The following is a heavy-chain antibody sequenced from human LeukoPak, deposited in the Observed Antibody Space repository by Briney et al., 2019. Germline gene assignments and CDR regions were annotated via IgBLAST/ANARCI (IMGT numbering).Heavy chain of an antibody. Sequence: GGSLRLSCAASXXTFSSYAMSWVRQAPXXXXXWVSAISGSGGSTYYADSVKGRFTISRDNSKNTLYLQMNSLRAEDTAVYYCAKDPSDDFDYWGQGTLVTVSS. CDR1: XXTFSSYA. V-gene: IGHV3-23*01. J-gene: IGHJ4*02. CDR2: ISGSGGST. CDR3: AKDPSDDFDY.